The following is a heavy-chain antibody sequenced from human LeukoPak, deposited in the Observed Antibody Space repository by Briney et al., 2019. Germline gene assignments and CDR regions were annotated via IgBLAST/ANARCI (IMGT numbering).Heavy chain of an antibody. D-gene: IGHD2-21*01. CDR2: ISSSGRYK. V-gene: IGHV3-21*06. CDR3: TRGGDSHGNPSS. J-gene: IGHJ5*02. CDR1: GFTFSSYT. Sequence: GGSLRLSCAASGFTFSSYTMSWVRQPPGKGLAWVSSISSSGRYKYYADSVRGRFTISRDNAQNSLYLQMNSLRAEDTAVYYCTRGGDSHGNPSSWGQGTLVIVSS.